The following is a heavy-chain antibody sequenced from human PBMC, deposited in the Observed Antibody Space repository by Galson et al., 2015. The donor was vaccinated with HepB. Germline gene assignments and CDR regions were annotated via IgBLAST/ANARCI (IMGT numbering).Heavy chain of an antibody. CDR3: ARDQTTVTTNYFDS. D-gene: IGHD4-11*01. J-gene: IGHJ4*02. V-gene: IGHV6-1*01. Sequence: CAIPGDSVSSNSAAWNWIRQSPSRGPEWLGRTYYRSKWLHDYALSVKSRITINPDTSKNQFSLQLNSVTPEDTAVYYCARDQTTVTTNYFDSWGQGTLVTVSS. CDR1: GDSVSSNSAA. CDR2: TYYRSKWLH.